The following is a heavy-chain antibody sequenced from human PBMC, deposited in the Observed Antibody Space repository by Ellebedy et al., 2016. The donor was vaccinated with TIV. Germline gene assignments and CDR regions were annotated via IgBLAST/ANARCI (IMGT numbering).Heavy chain of an antibody. V-gene: IGHV4-4*02. J-gene: IGHJ5*02. Sequence: SETLSLTXTVSGVSISSNNWWSWVRQSPGNGLEWIGDVFHNGRTNYNPSLKSRVAISVDTSKNHFSLKLTSVTAADTAVYYCANLEPPPYNYFDPWGQGTLVTVSS. CDR2: VFHNGRT. D-gene: IGHD1-1*01. CDR1: GVSISSNNW. CDR3: ANLEPPPYNYFDP.